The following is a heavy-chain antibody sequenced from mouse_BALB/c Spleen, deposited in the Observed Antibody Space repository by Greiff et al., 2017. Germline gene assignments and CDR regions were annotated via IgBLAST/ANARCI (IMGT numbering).Heavy chain of an antibody. CDR2: ISYSGST. Sequence: EVKLVESGPGLVKPSQSLSLTCTVTGYSITSDYAWNWIRQFPGNKLEWMGYISYSGSTSYNPPLKSRISITRDTSKNQFFLQLNSVTTEDTATYYCARGAYGNYGAYWGQGTLVTVSA. CDR1: GYSITSDYA. CDR3: ARGAYGNYGAY. V-gene: IGHV3-2*02. D-gene: IGHD2-1*01. J-gene: IGHJ3*01.